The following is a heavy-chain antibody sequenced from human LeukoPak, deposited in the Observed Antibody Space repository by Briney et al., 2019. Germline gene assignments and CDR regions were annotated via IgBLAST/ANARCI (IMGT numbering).Heavy chain of an antibody. Sequence: ASVKVSCKASGYTFTTYSLAWVRQAPGQSLEWMGWVSVNNGGTNYAQSFQDRVTLTRDTSTNTAYLELRSLRSDDTAIIYCATATQPRGYFLHWGQGTLVTVSS. D-gene: IGHD2-2*01. CDR1: GYTFTTYS. J-gene: IGHJ1*01. V-gene: IGHV1-18*01. CDR3: ATATQPRGYFLH. CDR2: VSVNNGGT.